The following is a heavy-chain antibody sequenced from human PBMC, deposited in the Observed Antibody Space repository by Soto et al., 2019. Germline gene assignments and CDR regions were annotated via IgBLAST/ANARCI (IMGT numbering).Heavy chain of an antibody. CDR2: ISVVNGNT. V-gene: IGHV1-18*04. CDR3: VRDTGPYYYHYDALDL. CDR1: GYTFSRHG. J-gene: IGHJ3*01. D-gene: IGHD3-10*01. Sequence: QVQLVQSGETVKEPGASMKVSCVASGYTFSRHGFSWVRQAPGHGLEWMGWISVVNGNTKFAQRFHDRVTLTTDTSTTTAHMELRSLTSDDTATYYSVRDTGPYYYHYDALDLCGQGTVVTVSS.